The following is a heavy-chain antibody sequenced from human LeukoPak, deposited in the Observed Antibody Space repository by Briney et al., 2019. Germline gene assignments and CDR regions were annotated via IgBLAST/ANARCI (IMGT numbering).Heavy chain of an antibody. Sequence: PSETLSLTCTVSGGSISSGAYYWSWIRQHPGKGLEWIGYIYYSESTYYNPSLTGRVTISVDTSKNQFSLRLSSVTAADTAVYYCPRGNSDHYFAYWGQGTLFTVSS. CDR2: IYYSEST. D-gene: IGHD2/OR15-2a*01. V-gene: IGHV4-31*03. CDR1: GGSISSGAYY. J-gene: IGHJ4*02. CDR3: PRGNSDHYFAY.